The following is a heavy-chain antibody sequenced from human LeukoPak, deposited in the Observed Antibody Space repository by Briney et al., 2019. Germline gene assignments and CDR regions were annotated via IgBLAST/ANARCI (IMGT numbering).Heavy chain of an antibody. J-gene: IGHJ4*02. CDR3: ASGPPFLKYFEY. CDR2: ISVGAEYI. V-gene: IGHV3-23*01. Sequence: PWGSLRLSCAASGFTFSTYVMNWFRQAPGKGLEWVLTISVGAEYIFYADSVKGRFTISRDDSNNALYLQMHSLRAEDTALYYCASGPPFLKYFEYWGQGTLVTVSS. CDR1: GFTFSTYV. D-gene: IGHD3-3*01.